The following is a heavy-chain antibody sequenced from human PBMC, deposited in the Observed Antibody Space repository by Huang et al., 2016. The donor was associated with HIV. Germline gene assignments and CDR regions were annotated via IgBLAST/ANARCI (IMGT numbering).Heavy chain of an antibody. V-gene: IGHV4-59*02. J-gene: IGHJ5*02. CDR3: VRDQGRLAVGGIDNWFDP. Sequence: QVRLQESGPGLVKPSETLSLSCTVSGDSVSSHYWGWIRHPPGKGLAWIGTVYYSGTTKYNPRLSSRITISVDTSKNGFSLNITSVSAADTAMYFCVRDQGRLAVGGIDNWFDPWGQGALVTVSS. CDR2: VYYSGTT. CDR1: GDSVSSHY. D-gene: IGHD6-19*01.